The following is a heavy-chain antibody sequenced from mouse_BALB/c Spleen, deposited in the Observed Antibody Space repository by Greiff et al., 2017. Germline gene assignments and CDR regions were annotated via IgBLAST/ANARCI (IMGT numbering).Heavy chain of an antibody. CDR3: ARDKDGYDY. Sequence: EVKLMESGGGLVQPGGSLKLSCAASGFTFSSYGMSWVRQTPDKRLELVATINSNGGSTYYPDSVKGRFTISRDNAKNTLYLQMSSLKSEDTAMYYCARDKDGYDYWGQGTTLTVSS. CDR1: GFTFSSYG. V-gene: IGHV5-6-3*01. CDR2: INSNGGST. D-gene: IGHD2-3*01. J-gene: IGHJ2*01.